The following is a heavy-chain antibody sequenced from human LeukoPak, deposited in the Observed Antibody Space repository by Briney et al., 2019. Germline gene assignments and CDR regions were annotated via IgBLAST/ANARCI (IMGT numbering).Heavy chain of an antibody. CDR1: GYTLTELS. J-gene: IGHJ6*04. D-gene: IGHD6-25*01. Sequence: GASVKVSCKVSGYTLTELSMHWVRQAPGKGLEWMGVFDPEDGETIYAQKFQGRVTMTEDTSTDTAYMELSSLRSEDTAVYYCATDGTAGSLYYYYGMDVWGKGTTVTVSS. CDR3: ATDGTAGSLYYYYGMDV. V-gene: IGHV1-24*01. CDR2: FDPEDGET.